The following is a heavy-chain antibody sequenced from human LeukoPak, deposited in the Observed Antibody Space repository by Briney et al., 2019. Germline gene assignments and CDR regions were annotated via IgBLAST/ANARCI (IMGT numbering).Heavy chain of an antibody. CDR3: AKDRQYQLLGAYYYMDV. Sequence: KAGGSLRLSCAASGFTFSSYAMHWVRQAPGKGLEWVAVISYDGSNKYYADSVKGRFTISRDNSKNTLYLQMNSLRAEDTAVYYCAKDRQYQLLGAYYYMDVWGKGTTVTVSS. CDR2: ISYDGSNK. D-gene: IGHD2-2*01. J-gene: IGHJ6*03. CDR1: GFTFSSYA. V-gene: IGHV3-30-3*01.